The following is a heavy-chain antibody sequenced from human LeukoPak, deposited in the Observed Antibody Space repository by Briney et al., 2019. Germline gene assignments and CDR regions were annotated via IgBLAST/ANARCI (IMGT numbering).Heavy chain of an antibody. CDR3: ARGSRWLHPSDY. J-gene: IGHJ4*02. CDR2: IYYSGST. D-gene: IGHD5-24*01. CDR1: GGSISSGGYY. V-gene: IGHV4-31*03. Sequence: SETLSLTCTVSGGSISSGGYYWSWIRQHPGKGLEWIGYIYYSGSTYYNPSLKSRVTISVDTSKNQFSLKLSSVTAADTAVYYCARGSRWLHPSDYWGQGTLVTVSS.